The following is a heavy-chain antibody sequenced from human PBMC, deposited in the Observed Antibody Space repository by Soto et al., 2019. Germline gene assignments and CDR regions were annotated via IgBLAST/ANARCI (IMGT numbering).Heavy chain of an antibody. D-gene: IGHD3-22*01. V-gene: IGHV3-30-3*01. CDR3: ARDLWEAMIVVANILPLDY. CDR1: GFTFSSYA. Sequence: PGGSLRLSCAASGFTFSSYAXHWVRQAPGKGLEWVAVISYDGSNKYYADSVKGRFTISRDNSKNTLYLQMNSLRAEDTAVYYCARDLWEAMIVVANILPLDYWGQGTLVTVSS. CDR2: ISYDGSNK. J-gene: IGHJ4*02.